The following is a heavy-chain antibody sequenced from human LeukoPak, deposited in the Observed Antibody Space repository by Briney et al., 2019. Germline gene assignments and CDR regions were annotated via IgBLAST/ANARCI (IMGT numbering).Heavy chain of an antibody. J-gene: IGHJ4*02. CDR1: GFTFSSHA. CDR3: AKDVTMIVVVITTHFDY. Sequence: GGSLTLSCTPSGFTFSSHAMNWVRQAPGKGLEWVSGISGNGAGTYYGDSVKGRFTISRDNSKNTLYLQMNSLRAEDTAVYYCAKDVTMIVVVITTHFDYWGQGTLVTVSS. D-gene: IGHD3-22*01. V-gene: IGHV3-23*01. CDR2: ISGNGAGT.